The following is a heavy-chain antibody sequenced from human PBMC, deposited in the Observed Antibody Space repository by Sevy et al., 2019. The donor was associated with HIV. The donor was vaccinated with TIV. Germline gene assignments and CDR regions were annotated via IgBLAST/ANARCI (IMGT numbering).Heavy chain of an antibody. J-gene: IGHJ6*03. D-gene: IGHD2-2*02. CDR1: GGTFNSYA. CDR2: IIPIFGTA. Sequence: ASVKVSCKASGGTFNSYAISWVRQAPGQGLEWMGGIIPIFGTANYAQKFQGRVTITADESTSTAYMELSSLRSEDTAVYYCARGDVVPAAIRSGADYYYYMDVWGKGTTVTVSS. V-gene: IGHV1-69*13. CDR3: ARGDVVPAAIRSGADYYYYMDV.